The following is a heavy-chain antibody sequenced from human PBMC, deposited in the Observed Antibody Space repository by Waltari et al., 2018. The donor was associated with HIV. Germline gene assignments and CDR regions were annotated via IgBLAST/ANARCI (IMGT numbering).Heavy chain of an antibody. J-gene: IGHJ6*02. D-gene: IGHD1-26*01. CDR1: GFTFTNYW. V-gene: IGHV3-7*01. CDR3: ARIGTFPHNYAIDF. Sequence: EVQLMESGGGLVQSGGSLRLSCAASGFTFTNYWMSWVRQTPGKGVEWVVYIKDDGSEKYYMGSVKGRFTISRDNAKNSMFLQMNSLRAEDTAVYYCARIGTFPHNYAIDFWGQGTTVTVSS. CDR2: IKDDGSEK.